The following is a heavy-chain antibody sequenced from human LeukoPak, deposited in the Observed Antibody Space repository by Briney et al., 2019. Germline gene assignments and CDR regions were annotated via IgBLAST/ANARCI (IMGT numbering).Heavy chain of an antibody. J-gene: IGHJ4*02. CDR2: IYHSGST. D-gene: IGHD3-16*01. CDR3: ARKVSTPLLGGGPFDY. CDR1: GGSISSSNW. Sequence: SETLSLTCAVSGGSISSSNWWSWVRQPPGKGLEWIGEIYHSGSTNYNPSLKSRVTISVDTSKNQFSLKLSSVTAADTAVYYCARKVSTPLLGGGPFDYWGQGTLVTVSS. V-gene: IGHV4-4*02.